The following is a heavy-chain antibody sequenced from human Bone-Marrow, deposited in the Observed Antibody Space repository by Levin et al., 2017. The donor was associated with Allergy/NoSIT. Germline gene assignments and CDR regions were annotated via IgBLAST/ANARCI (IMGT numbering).Heavy chain of an antibody. CDR1: GFTFSSYA. V-gene: IGHV3-30-3*01. J-gene: IGHJ3*02. Sequence: GGSLRLSCAASGFTFSSYAMHWVRQAPGKGLEWVAVISYDGSNKYYADSVKGRFTISRDNSKNTLYLQMNSLRAEDTAVYYCARESGEVSGAFDIWGQGTMVTVSS. CDR3: ARESGEVSGAFDI. D-gene: IGHD3-10*01. CDR2: ISYDGSNK.